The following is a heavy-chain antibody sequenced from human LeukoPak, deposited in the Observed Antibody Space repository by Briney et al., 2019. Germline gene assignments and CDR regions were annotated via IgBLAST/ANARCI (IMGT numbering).Heavy chain of an antibody. V-gene: IGHV3-21*01. CDR2: NSSSSSYI. CDR3: ARGYCSGGSCYPGY. CDR1: GFTFSSYS. D-gene: IGHD2-15*01. J-gene: IGHJ4*02. Sequence: PGGSLRLSCAASGFTFSSYSMNWVRQAPGKGLEWVSSNSSSSSYIYYADSVKGRFTISRDNAKNSLYLQMNSLRAEDTAVYYCARGYCSGGSCYPGYWGQGTLVTVSS.